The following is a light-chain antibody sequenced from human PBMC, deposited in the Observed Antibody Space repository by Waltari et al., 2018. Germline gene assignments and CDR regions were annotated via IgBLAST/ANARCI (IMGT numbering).Light chain of an antibody. Sequence: ETVMTQSPTTLSVSPGEGVTLSCRSSPRVGTNLAWHQPKPGQAPRLLIYGASTRAAGIPVRFSGSGSGTEFTLTISGLQSEDFAVYYCHQDNNWPPFTFGPGTKVDI. V-gene: IGKV3-15*01. J-gene: IGKJ3*01. CDR1: PRVGTN. CDR3: HQDNNWPPFT. CDR2: GAS.